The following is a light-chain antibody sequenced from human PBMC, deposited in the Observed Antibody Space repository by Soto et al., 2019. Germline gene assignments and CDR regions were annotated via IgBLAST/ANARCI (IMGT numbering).Light chain of an antibody. CDR3: CSYAGSSTYV. CDR1: NTDVGGYKY. CDR2: EFR. J-gene: IGLJ1*01. Sequence: QSALTQPASVSGSPGQSITISCTGTNTDVGGYKYVSWYQHHPGKAPKLILYEFRNRPSGVSNRFSGSKSGNTASLTISGLQADDEADYYCCSYAGSSTYVFGTGTKVTVL. V-gene: IGLV2-14*01.